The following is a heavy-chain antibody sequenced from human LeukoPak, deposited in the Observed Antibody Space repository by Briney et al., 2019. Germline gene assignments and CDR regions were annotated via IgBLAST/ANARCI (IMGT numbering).Heavy chain of an antibody. CDR2: IYYSGST. CDR1: GGSISSSSYY. J-gene: IGHJ4*02. Sequence: TSETLSLTCTVSGGSISSSSYYWGWIRQPPGKGLEWIGSIYYSGSTYYNPSLKSRVTIFVDTSKNQFSLKLSSVTAADTAVYYCARYYYDSSGPSFDYWGQGTLVTVSS. V-gene: IGHV4-39*01. CDR3: ARYYYDSSGPSFDY. D-gene: IGHD3-22*01.